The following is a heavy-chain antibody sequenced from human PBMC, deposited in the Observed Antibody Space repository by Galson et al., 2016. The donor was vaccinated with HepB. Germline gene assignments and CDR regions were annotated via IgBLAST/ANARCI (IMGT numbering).Heavy chain of an antibody. Sequence: SLRLSCAASGFSFSSYGMHWVRQAPGKGLEWVAVISSDASNTHYADSVKGRFTISRDNSRNTLYLQMNSLRGEDTAVYYCVKDSQAFGDYEFDYWGQGTRVTVSS. J-gene: IGHJ4*02. V-gene: IGHV3-30*18. CDR2: ISSDASNT. D-gene: IGHD4-17*01. CDR3: VKDSQAFGDYEFDY. CDR1: GFSFSSYG.